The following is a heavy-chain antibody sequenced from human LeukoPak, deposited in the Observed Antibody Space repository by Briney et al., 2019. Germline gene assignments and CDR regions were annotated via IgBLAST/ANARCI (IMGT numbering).Heavy chain of an antibody. J-gene: IGHJ4*02. CDR3: AKAGSIAAAGNSLYYFDY. D-gene: IGHD6-13*01. Sequence: GGSLRLSCAASGFTFSSYAISWVRQAPGKGLEWVSAISGSGGSTYYADSVKGRFTISRDNSKNTLYLQMNSLRAEDTAVYYCAKAGSIAAAGNSLYYFDYWGQGTLVTVSS. CDR2: ISGSGGST. CDR1: GFTFSSYA. V-gene: IGHV3-23*01.